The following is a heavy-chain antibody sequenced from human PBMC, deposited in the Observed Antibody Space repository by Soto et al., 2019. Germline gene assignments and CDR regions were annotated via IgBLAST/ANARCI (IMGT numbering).Heavy chain of an antibody. V-gene: IGHV3-48*03. CDR2: ISSSGSTI. CDR3: ARDRCSSTSCYTRGP. D-gene: IGHD2-2*02. Sequence: PGGSLRLSCAASGFTFSSYEMNWVRQAPGKGLEWVSYISSSGSTIYYADSVKGRFTISRDNAKNSLYLQMNSLRAEDTAVYYCARDRCSSTSCYTRGPWGQGTLVTVSS. CDR1: GFTFSSYE. J-gene: IGHJ5*02.